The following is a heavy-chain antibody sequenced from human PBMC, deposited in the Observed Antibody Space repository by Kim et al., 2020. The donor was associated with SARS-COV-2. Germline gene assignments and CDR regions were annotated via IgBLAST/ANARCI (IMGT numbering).Heavy chain of an antibody. J-gene: IGHJ6*03. D-gene: IGHD2-2*01. Sequence: SETLSLTCAVYGGSFSGYYWSWIRQPPGKGLEWIGEINHSGSTNYNPSLKSRVTISVDTSKNQFSLKLSSVTAADTAVYYCARRCSEVVPAAMVLVLLYYYYKDVWGKGTTVTVSS. CDR3: ARRCSEVVPAAMVLVLLYYYYKDV. CDR2: INHSGST. CDR1: GGSFSGYY. V-gene: IGHV4-34*01.